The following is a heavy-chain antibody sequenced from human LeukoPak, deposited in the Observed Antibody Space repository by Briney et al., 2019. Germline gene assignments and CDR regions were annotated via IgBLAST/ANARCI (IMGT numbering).Heavy chain of an antibody. V-gene: IGHV3-23*01. J-gene: IGHJ4*02. CDR1: GFAFANYD. Sequence: GRSLRLSCAASGFAFANYDIHWVRQPPGKGLEWVSAISGSGGSTYYADSVKGRFTISRDNSKNTLYLQMNSLRAEDTAVYYCAKDLREQWLVRRVDYWGQGTLVTVSS. D-gene: IGHD6-19*01. CDR3: AKDLREQWLVRRVDY. CDR2: ISGSGGST.